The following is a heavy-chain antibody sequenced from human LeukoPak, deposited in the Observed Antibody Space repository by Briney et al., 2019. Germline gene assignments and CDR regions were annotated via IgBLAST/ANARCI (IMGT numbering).Heavy chain of an antibody. Sequence: SETLSLTSAVYGGSFSGYYWSWIRQPPGKGLEWIGEINHSGSTNYNPSLKSRVTISVDTSKNQFSLKLSSVTAADTAVYYCARISKYYDILSGPFYGMDVWGQGTTVTVSS. J-gene: IGHJ6*02. V-gene: IGHV4-34*01. CDR2: INHSGST. D-gene: IGHD3-9*01. CDR1: GGSFSGYY. CDR3: ARISKYYDILSGPFYGMDV.